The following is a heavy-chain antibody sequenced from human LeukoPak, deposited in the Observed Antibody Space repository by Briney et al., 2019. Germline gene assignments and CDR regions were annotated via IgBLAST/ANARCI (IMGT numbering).Heavy chain of an antibody. D-gene: IGHD3-16*01. CDR3: ARGGGALDI. CDR2: TYYRSKWYN. J-gene: IGHJ3*02. CDR1: GDSVSSNSAA. Sequence: QTLSLTCAISGDSVSSNSAAWSWIRQSPSRGLEWLGRTYYRSKWYNDYAVSVRSRITINPDTSNNQFSLQLNSVTPEDTAAYYCARGGGALDIWGQGTMVSVSS. V-gene: IGHV6-1*01.